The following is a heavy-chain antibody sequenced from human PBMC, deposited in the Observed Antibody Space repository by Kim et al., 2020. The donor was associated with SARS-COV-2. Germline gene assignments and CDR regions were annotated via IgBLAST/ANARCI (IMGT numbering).Heavy chain of an antibody. Sequence: GGSLRLSCAASGFTFSSYAMHWVRQAPGKGLEWVAVISYDGSNKYYADSVKGRFTISRDNSKNTLYLQMNSLRAEDTAVYYCARAPGIAAAGAFDYWGQGTLVTVSS. CDR3: ARAPGIAAAGAFDY. J-gene: IGHJ4*02. D-gene: IGHD6-13*01. V-gene: IGHV3-30-3*01. CDR2: ISYDGSNK. CDR1: GFTFSSYA.